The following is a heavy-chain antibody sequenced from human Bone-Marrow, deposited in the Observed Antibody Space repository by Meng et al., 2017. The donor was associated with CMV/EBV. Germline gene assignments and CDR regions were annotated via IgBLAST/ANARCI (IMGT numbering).Heavy chain of an antibody. CDR3: VRGLYGSGISSADY. D-gene: IGHD3-10*01. CDR1: GFIFDDYG. V-gene: IGHV3-20*01. CDR2: INWNGDNK. J-gene: IGHJ4*02. Sequence: ASGFIFDDYGMSWVRQAPGKGLEWVSGINWNGDNKGYVDSVRGRFSISRDNAKNSLYLQMNSLRVEDTALYHYVRGLYGSGISSADYWGQGTLVTVSS.